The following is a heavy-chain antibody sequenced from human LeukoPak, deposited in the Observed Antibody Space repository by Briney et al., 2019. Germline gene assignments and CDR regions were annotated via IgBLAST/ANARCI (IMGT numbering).Heavy chain of an antibody. CDR2: ISGSGGST. J-gene: IGHJ4*02. CDR3: AKGSYCSGGSCYSEFDY. D-gene: IGHD2-15*01. CDR1: GFTFSSYA. Sequence: PGGSLRLSYAASGFTFSSYAMSWVRQAPGKGLEWVSAISGSGGSTYYADSVKGRFTISRDNSKNTLYLQMNSLRAEDTAVYYCAKGSYCSGGSCYSEFDYWGQGTLVTVSS. V-gene: IGHV3-23*01.